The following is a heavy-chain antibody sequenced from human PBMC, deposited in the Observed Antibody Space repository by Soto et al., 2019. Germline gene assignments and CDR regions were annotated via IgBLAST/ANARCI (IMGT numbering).Heavy chain of an antibody. D-gene: IGHD2-15*01. CDR2: IYYSGST. J-gene: IGHJ4*01. V-gene: IGHV4-59*08. Sequence: PGKGLEWIGYIYYSGSTNYNPSLKSRVTISVDTSKNQFSLKLSSVTAADTAVYHCASHEAARVYYFEFWGHGTLVTV. CDR3: ASHEAARVYYFEF.